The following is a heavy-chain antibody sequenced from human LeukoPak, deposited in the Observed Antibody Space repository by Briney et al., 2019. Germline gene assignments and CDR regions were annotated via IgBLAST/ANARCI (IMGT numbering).Heavy chain of an antibody. CDR2: VSSSGSTI. Sequence: GGSLRLSCAASGFTFSSYEMNWVRQAPGKGLEWVSYVSSSGSTIYYADSVKGRFTISRDNAKNSLYLQMNSLRAEDTAVYYCAREHYFYYLDAWGKGTTVTVSS. CDR3: AREHYFYYLDA. V-gene: IGHV3-48*03. J-gene: IGHJ6*03. CDR1: GFTFSSYE.